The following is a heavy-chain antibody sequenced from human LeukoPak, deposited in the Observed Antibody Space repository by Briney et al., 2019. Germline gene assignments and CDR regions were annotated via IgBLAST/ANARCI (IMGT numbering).Heavy chain of an antibody. CDR2: ISAYNDNT. D-gene: IGHD3-16*02. CDR1: GGTFSSYA. V-gene: IGHV1-18*01. Sequence: SVKLSCKVSGGTFSSYAISWVRHAPGQGLEWMGWISAYNDNTNYAQNLQGRVTMPPDTSPRTAYMELRSLRSDDPAVYYCARGLGSYPEIPLDYGGQGTLVTVSS. J-gene: IGHJ4*02. CDR3: ARGLGSYPEIPLDY.